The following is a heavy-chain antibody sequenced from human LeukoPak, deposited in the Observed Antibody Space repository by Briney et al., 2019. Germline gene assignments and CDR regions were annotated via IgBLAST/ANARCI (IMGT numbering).Heavy chain of an antibody. Sequence: SQTLSLTCTVSGGSISSGGYYWSWIRQPPGKGLEWIGYIYHSGSTYYNPSLKSRVTISVDRSKNQFSLKLNSVTAADTAVYYCARRSGTTVTTLFDYWGQGTLVTVSS. D-gene: IGHD4-17*01. CDR1: GGSISSGGYY. CDR3: ARRSGTTVTTLFDY. J-gene: IGHJ4*02. V-gene: IGHV4-30-2*01. CDR2: IYHSGST.